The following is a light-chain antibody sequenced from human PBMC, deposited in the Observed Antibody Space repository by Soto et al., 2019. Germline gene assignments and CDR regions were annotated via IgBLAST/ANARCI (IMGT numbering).Light chain of an antibody. J-gene: IGKJ2*01. CDR1: QSISTY. V-gene: IGKV1-39*01. CDR2: AAS. Sequence: DIQMTQSPSSLPASVGDRVTLTCRASQSISTYLNWYQQKPGKAPKLLIYAASSLQSGVPSRVSGSGSGTDFTLTISSLQPADFATYYCQQSYTIPYTFGQGTKLEIK. CDR3: QQSYTIPYT.